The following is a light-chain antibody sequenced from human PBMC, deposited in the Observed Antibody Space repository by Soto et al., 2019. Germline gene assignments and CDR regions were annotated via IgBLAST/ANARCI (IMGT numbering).Light chain of an antibody. J-gene: IGLJ2*01. Sequence: QSVLTQPASVSGSPGQSITISCTGTSSDVGGYNYVSWYQQHPGKAPKLMIYDVSNRPSGVSNRFSGSKSGNTASLTISGLQDEDEADYYCSSYTSSRVVGGGTKLTVL. CDR2: DVS. CDR1: SSDVGGYNY. CDR3: SSYTSSRV. V-gene: IGLV2-14*01.